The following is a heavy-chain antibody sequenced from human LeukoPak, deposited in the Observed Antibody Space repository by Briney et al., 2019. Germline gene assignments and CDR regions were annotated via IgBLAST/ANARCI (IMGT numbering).Heavy chain of an antibody. Sequence: GGSLRLSCAASGFTFSIYSMNWVRQAPGRGLEWLSYIGSSGTTTYYADSVKGRFTISRDNAKNLLFLQMNSLRAEDTAVYYCAKDHESDGYPCLDHWGLGTLVTVSS. CDR3: AKDHESDGYPCLDH. CDR1: GFTFSIYS. D-gene: IGHD3-22*01. J-gene: IGHJ4*02. V-gene: IGHV3-48*04. CDR2: IGSSGTTT.